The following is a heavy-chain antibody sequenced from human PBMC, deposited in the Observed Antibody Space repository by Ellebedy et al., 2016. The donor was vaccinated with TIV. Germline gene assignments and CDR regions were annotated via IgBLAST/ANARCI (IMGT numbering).Heavy chain of an antibody. V-gene: IGHV3-11*01. Sequence: GESLKISXTASGFTFSDHYMSWIRQAPGKGLEWVSYITSSGSTIYYTDSVKGRVTISRDNAKNSLYLQMNSLRVEDTAVYYCARGHYGLDVWGQGTTVTVSS. CDR2: ITSSGSTI. J-gene: IGHJ6*02. CDR1: GFTFSDHY. CDR3: ARGHYGLDV.